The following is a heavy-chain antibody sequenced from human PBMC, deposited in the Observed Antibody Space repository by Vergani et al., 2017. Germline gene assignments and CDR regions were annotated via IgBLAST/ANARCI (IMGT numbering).Heavy chain of an antibody. D-gene: IGHD2-21*01. CDR1: GYSIGSGFY. J-gene: IGHJ2*01. CDR3: ARSQGDYWYFGL. V-gene: IGHV4-38-2*01. CDR2: IHNRGKT. Sequence: QVRLEESAPGLVKPPETLSLTCPFSGYSIGSGFYWAWIRQSPGEGFQWLTSIHNRGKTYHNPSLKSRISVSLDTSKNRFSLNLTSVPATDTAVYCCARSQGDYWYFGLWGPGSLVTVSS.